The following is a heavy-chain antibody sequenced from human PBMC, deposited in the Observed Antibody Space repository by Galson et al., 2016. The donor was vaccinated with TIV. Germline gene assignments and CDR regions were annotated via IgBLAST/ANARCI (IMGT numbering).Heavy chain of an antibody. Sequence: LRLSCAASGFIFSDYALSWVRQAPGKGLEWVSGIRGNGRETYYVDSVKGRFTISRDNSKYMLYLQMSSLRAEDTALYYCAKDSFYDSEAFDAWGQGTMVTVSS. CDR1: GFIFSDYA. J-gene: IGHJ3*01. V-gene: IGHV3-23*01. CDR3: AKDSFYDSEAFDA. CDR2: IRGNGRET. D-gene: IGHD2/OR15-2a*01.